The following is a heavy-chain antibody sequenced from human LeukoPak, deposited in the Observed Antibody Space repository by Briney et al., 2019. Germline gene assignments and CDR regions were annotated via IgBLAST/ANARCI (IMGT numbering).Heavy chain of an antibody. Sequence: SETLSLTCSVSGDSISYFYWSWIRQAAGKGLEWIGRTSSSGNTDYNASLKGRVTMSVDTSKNQLSLKVISVTAADTAVYYCARGVVGATTDWFDPWGQGTLVTVSS. J-gene: IGHJ5*02. D-gene: IGHD1-26*01. CDR1: GDSISYFY. CDR2: TSSSGNT. CDR3: ARGVVGATTDWFDP. V-gene: IGHV4-4*07.